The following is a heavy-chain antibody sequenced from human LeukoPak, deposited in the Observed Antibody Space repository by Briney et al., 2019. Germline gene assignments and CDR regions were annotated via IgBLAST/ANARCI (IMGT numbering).Heavy chain of an antibody. Sequence: GGSLRLSCAASGFTFSSYWMHWVRQAPGKGLVWVSRINSDGSSTSYADSVKGRFTISRDNAKNTLYLQMNSLRAEDTAVYYCAREDIVATTQSYYFDYWGQGTLVTVSS. CDR3: AREDIVATTQSYYFDY. V-gene: IGHV3-74*01. J-gene: IGHJ4*02. CDR2: INSDGSST. CDR1: GFTFSSYW. D-gene: IGHD5-12*01.